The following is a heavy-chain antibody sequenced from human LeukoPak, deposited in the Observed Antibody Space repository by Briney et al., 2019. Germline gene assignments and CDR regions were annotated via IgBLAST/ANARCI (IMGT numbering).Heavy chain of an antibody. D-gene: IGHD6-6*01. J-gene: IGHJ4*02. Sequence: SETLSLTCTVSGGSISSHYWSWIRQPPGKGLEWIGEINHSGSTNYNPSLKSRVTISVDTSKNQFSLKLSSVTAADTAVYYCARVFDEYSSSSAVDYWGQGTLVTVSS. CDR1: GGSISSHY. CDR3: ARVFDEYSSSSAVDY. CDR2: INHSGST. V-gene: IGHV4-34*01.